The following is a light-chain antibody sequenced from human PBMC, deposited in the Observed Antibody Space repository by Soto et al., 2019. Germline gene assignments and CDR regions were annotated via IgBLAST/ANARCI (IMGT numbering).Light chain of an antibody. CDR3: QSYDSSLSGWL. J-gene: IGLJ2*01. CDR1: SSNIGAGYD. CDR2: GNT. V-gene: IGLV1-40*01. Sequence: QSVLTQPPSVSGAPGQTVTISCTGSSSNIGAGYDVHWYQQLPGTAPKLLVQGNTDRPSGGPDRFSGSKSGTSAYLAITGLQADDEADYYCQSYDSSLSGWLFGGGTKLTVL.